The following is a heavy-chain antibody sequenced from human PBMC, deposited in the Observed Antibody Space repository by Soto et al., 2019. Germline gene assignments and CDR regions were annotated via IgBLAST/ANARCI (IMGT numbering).Heavy chain of an antibody. CDR3: ARDLGYYFDY. CDR1: GFTFSSYG. J-gene: IGHJ4*02. V-gene: IGHV3-33*01. Sequence: QVQLVESGGGVVQPGRSLRLSCAASGFTFSSYGMHWVRQAPGKGLEWVAVIWYDGSNKYYADSVKGRFTISRDNSKNTMYLQMNSLRAEDTAVYYCARDLGYYFDYWGQGTLVTVSS. CDR2: IWYDGSNK.